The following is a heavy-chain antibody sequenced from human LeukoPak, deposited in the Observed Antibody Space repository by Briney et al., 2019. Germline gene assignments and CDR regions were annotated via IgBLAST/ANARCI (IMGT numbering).Heavy chain of an antibody. V-gene: IGHV4-34*01. Sequence: SETLSLTCAVYGGSFSGYYWSWIRQPPGKGLEWIGEINHSGSTNYNPSLKSRVTISVDTSKNQFSLKLSSVTAADTAVYYCARAAHPNYDRRDYWGQRTLVTVSS. CDR1: GGSFSGYY. D-gene: IGHD3-22*01. J-gene: IGHJ4*02. CDR2: INHSGST. CDR3: ARAAHPNYDRRDY.